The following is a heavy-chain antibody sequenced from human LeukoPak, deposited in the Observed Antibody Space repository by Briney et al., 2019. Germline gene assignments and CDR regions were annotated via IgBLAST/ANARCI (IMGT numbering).Heavy chain of an antibody. CDR2: IYHSGST. CDR3: ARLHIVVVPAPKPYRWFDP. J-gene: IGHJ5*02. CDR1: GYSISSGYY. V-gene: IGHV4-38-2*01. D-gene: IGHD2-2*01. Sequence: PWESLSLTCAVSGYSISSGYYWGWIRQPPGKGLEWTGSIYHSGSTYYNPSLKSRVTISVDTSKNQFSLKLSSVTAAEMAVYYCARLHIVVVPAPKPYRWFDPGGQGSLVTVSS.